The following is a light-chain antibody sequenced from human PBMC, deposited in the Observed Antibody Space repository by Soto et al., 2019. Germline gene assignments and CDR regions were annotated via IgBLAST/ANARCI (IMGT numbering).Light chain of an antibody. CDR1: QSLSSGY. V-gene: IGKV3-20*01. Sequence: EIVLTQSPGTLSLSPGERATLSCRASQSLSSGYLARYQQKPGQAPRILIYAASSRATGIPDRFSGSGSGTDFSLTISRLEPEDFAVYYCHQYDTSPRTFGQGTKVEI. CDR2: AAS. CDR3: HQYDTSPRT. J-gene: IGKJ1*01.